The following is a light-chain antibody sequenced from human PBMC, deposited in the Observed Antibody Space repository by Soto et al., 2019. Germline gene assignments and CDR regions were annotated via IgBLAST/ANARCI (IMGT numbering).Light chain of an antibody. CDR3: QKYNNAPLT. CDR1: QDISNY. V-gene: IGKV1-27*01. J-gene: IGKJ4*01. CDR2: AAS. Sequence: DIQMTQSPSSLSASVGDRVTITCRASQDISNYLAWYQQKPGEVPKLLIYAASSLQSGVPSRFSGSGSGTDFTLTISGLQPADVATYYCQKYNNAPLTFGGGTKVEIK.